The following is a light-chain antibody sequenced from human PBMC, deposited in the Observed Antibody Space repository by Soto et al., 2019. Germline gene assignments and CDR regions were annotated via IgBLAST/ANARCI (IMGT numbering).Light chain of an antibody. CDR2: GAS. V-gene: IGKV3-20*01. Sequence: EVVMTQSQATLSVSPGERATLSCRASQSVSSDLAWYHQKPGQAPRLLIYGASSRATGIPDRFSGSGSGTDFTLTISRLEPEDFAVYYCQQYGSSRVAFG. CDR3: QQYGSSRVA. J-gene: IGKJ2*01. CDR1: QSVSSD.